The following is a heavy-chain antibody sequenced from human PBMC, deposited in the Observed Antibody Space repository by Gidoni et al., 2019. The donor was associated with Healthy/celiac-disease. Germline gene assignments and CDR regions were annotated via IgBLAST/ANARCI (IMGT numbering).Heavy chain of an antibody. D-gene: IGHD3-10*01. CDR3: ASPAYYYGSGSKRGYDY. J-gene: IGHJ4*02. CDR2: IIPIFGTA. Sequence: QVQLVQSGAEVKQPGSSVTVSCKASGGPFIRYAISWVRQAPGQGLEWMGGIIPIFGTANYAQKFQGRVTITADESTSTAYMELSSLRSEDTAVYYCASPAYYYGSGSKRGYDYWGQGTLVTVSS. V-gene: IGHV1-69*01. CDR1: GGPFIRYA.